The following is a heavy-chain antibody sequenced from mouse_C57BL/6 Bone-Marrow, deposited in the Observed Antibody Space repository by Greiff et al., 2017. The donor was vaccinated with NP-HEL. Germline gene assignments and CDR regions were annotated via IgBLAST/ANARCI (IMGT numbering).Heavy chain of an antibody. V-gene: IGHV1-76*01. D-gene: IGHD2-4*01. CDR3: ARREGLRGWYFDV. CDR1: GYTFTDYY. CDR2: IYPGSGNT. Sequence: QVQLQQSGAELVRPGASVKLSCKASGYTFTDYYINWVKQRPGQGLEWIARIYPGSGNTYYNEKFKGKATLTAEKSSSTSYMQLSRLTSEDSAVYFCARREGLRGWYFDVWGTGTTVTVSS. J-gene: IGHJ1*03.